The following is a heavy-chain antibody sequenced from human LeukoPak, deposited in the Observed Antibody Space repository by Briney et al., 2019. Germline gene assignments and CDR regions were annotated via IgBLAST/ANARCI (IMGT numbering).Heavy chain of an antibody. D-gene: IGHD2-8*02. CDR3: GKVGLSWGFGDY. CDR1: GFTFSNHG. J-gene: IGHJ4*02. CDR2: ISGNAGTT. Sequence: PGGSPRLSCAASGFTFSNHGMTWVRQAPGKGLEWVSFISGNAGTTYYADSVKGRFTISRDNSKNTLFLQMNSLRAEDTAVYYCGKVGLSWGFGDYWGQGTLVTVSS. V-gene: IGHV3-23*01.